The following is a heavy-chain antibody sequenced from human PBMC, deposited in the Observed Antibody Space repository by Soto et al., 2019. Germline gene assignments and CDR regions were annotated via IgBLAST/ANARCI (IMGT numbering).Heavy chain of an antibody. D-gene: IGHD3-22*01. CDR1: GVSFSRYA. V-gene: IGHV3-30*04. CDR3: AKDLSSYDCSLDGS. J-gene: IGHJ5*01. CDR2: VSYDGSIE. Sequence: TLSCTISGVSFSRYAMHWVRLAPGKGLEWVAVVSYDGSIENYADSVKGRFTISRDNSKNTVFLQMNSLRVEDTAVYYCAKDLSSYDCSLDGSWGQGTLVTVSS.